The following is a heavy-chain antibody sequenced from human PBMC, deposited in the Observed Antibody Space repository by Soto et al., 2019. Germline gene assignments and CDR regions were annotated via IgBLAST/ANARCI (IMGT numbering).Heavy chain of an antibody. V-gene: IGHV3-48*03. CDR2: ISSSGSTI. J-gene: IGHJ4*02. D-gene: IGHD5-12*01. CDR3: ARVYEPFKFFDC. CDR1: GFIFSDYE. Sequence: GGSLRLSCAASGFIFSDYEINWVRQAPGKGLECVSYISSSGSTIYYADSVKGRFTISRDNAKNSLYLQMNSLRAEDTAVYYCARVYEPFKFFDCWGQGTLVTVSS.